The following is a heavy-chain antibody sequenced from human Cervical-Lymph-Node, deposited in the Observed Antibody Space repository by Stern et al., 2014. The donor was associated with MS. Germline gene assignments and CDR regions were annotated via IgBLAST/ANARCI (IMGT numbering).Heavy chain of an antibody. CDR3: ARERKVERSARLLVSFDV. V-gene: IGHV4-34*01. J-gene: IGHJ3*01. D-gene: IGHD1-1*01. CDR1: GASFRANY. Sequence: QEQLQPWSAGLLRPSETLSLTCAVHGASFRANYWSWIRQTPGKGLEWIGAINSSGGTHYNPSLMSRATLSVDPSRTQFSLKLSSLTAADTAMYYCARERKVERSARLLVSFDVWGQGTLVTVSS. CDR2: INSSGGT.